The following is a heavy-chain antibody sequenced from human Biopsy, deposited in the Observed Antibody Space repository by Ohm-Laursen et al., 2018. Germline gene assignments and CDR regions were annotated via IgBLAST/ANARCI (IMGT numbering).Heavy chain of an antibody. D-gene: IGHD2-2*02. V-gene: IGHV3-23*01. CDR2: ISGSGGST. CDR3: AKGGYCTTTSCYMDVDY. CDR1: GFPFHNYA. J-gene: IGHJ4*02. Sequence: SLRLSCSASGFPFHNYAMNWVRQAPGEGLEWVSTISGSGGSTYYADSVKGRFTISRDASKNTLYLLMNSLRAEDTAMYYCAKGGYCTTTSCYMDVDYWGQGTLVTVSS.